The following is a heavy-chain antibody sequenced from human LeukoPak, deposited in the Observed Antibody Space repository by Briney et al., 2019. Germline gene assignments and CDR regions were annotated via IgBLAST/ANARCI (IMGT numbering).Heavy chain of an antibody. J-gene: IGHJ4*02. D-gene: IGHD2-21*02. CDR1: GGSFSGYY. CDR3: ARWGADVHCGGDCWHY. CDR2: INHSGST. Sequence: SETLSLTCAVYGGSFSGYYWSWIRQPPGKRLEWIGEINHSGSTNYNPSLKSRVTISVDTSKNQFSLKLSSVTAADTAVYYCARWGADVHCGGDCWHYWGQGTLVTVSS. V-gene: IGHV4-34*01.